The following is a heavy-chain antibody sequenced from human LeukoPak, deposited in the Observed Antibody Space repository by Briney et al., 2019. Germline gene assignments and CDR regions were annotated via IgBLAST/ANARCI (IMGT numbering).Heavy chain of an antibody. Sequence: ASVKVSCKVSGFRLSELGLHWVRQTPGKGPEWMGGFDDVDKKRMFAENFQGRLTMTDDTSTDIAYMELSSLRSDDTAVYYCARGRGFDGSEGYFDYWGQGTLVTVSS. CDR2: FDDVDKKR. V-gene: IGHV1-24*01. CDR3: ARGRGFDGSEGYFDY. J-gene: IGHJ4*02. D-gene: IGHD1-26*01. CDR1: GFRLSELG.